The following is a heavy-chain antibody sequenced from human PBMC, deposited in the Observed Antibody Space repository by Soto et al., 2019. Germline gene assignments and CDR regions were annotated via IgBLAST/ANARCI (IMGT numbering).Heavy chain of an antibody. CDR2: IFYTGSP. CDR3: ASLQVPGSFDY. J-gene: IGHJ4*02. D-gene: IGHD2-15*01. Sequence: QLQLQESGPGLVKPSETLSLTCSVSGGSITTTKYFWSWVRQTPGKGLEWIANIFYTGSPYNSPSRRSRATISVDTSKNQFSLKLSSVTAADTAMYYCASLQVPGSFDYWGQGILVTVSP. V-gene: IGHV4-39*01. CDR1: GGSITTTKYF.